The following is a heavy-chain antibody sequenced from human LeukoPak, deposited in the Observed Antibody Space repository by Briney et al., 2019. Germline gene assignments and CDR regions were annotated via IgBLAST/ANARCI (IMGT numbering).Heavy chain of an antibody. CDR1: GGTFSSYA. D-gene: IGHD6-6*01. CDR2: IIPIFGTA. V-gene: IGHV1-69*05. J-gene: IGHJ6*03. Sequence: VASVKVSCKASGGTFSSYAISWVRQAPGQGLEWMGRIIPIFGTANYAQKFQGRVTITTDESTSTVYMELSSLRSEDTAVYYCATPYSSSSVAPMDVWGKGTTVTVSS. CDR3: ATPYSSSSVAPMDV.